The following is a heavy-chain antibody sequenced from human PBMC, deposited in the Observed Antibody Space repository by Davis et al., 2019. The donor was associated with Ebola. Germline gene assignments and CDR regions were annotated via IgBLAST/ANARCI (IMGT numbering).Heavy chain of an antibody. CDR1: GYTFTSYG. V-gene: IGHV1-18*04. J-gene: IGHJ4*02. CDR2: ISGFNTNT. CDR3: ARAPNYDVLTGTSSYYFDY. D-gene: IGHD3-9*01. Sequence: ASVKVSCKSSGYTFTSYGLVWVRQAPGLGLGWMGWISGFNTNTNFAQKFQGRVTVSKGTSTNTAYMDLRSLTSDDTAIYYCARAPNYDVLTGTSSYYFDYWGQGTLVTVSS.